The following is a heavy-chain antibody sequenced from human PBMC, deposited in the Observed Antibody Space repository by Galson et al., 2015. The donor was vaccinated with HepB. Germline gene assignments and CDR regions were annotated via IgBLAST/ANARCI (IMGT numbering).Heavy chain of an antibody. Sequence: SLRLSCAASGFTFSSYSMNWVRQAPGKGLEWVSSISGSGSSTYYTDSVKGRFTISRDNSKNTCYLQMNSLRAEDTAVYYCAKSGDFWSGYSKYYYGMDVWGQGTTVTVSS. CDR1: GFTFSSYS. D-gene: IGHD3-3*01. CDR3: AKSGDFWSGYSKYYYGMDV. J-gene: IGHJ6*02. CDR2: ISGSGSST. V-gene: IGHV3-23*01.